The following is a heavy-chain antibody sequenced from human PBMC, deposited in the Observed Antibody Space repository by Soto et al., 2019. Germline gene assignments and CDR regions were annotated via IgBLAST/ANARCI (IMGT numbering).Heavy chain of an antibody. CDR3: ARGPYTIFGVVRRGAFDI. J-gene: IGHJ3*02. V-gene: IGHV4-34*01. CDR2: INHSGST. D-gene: IGHD3-3*01. Sequence: QVQLQQWGAGLLKPSETLSLTCAVYGGSFSGYYWSWIRQPPGKGLEWIGEINHSGSTNYNPSLKRRVTISVDTSKNQFSLKLSSVTAADTAVYYCARGPYTIFGVVRRGAFDIWGQGTMVTVSS. CDR1: GGSFSGYY.